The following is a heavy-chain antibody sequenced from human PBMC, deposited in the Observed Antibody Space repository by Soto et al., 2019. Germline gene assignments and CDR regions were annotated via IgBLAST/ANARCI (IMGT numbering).Heavy chain of an antibody. V-gene: IGHV3-7*03. CDR2: IKQDGSEK. J-gene: IGHJ6*02. CDR1: GFTVISYW. CDR3: ARDTRAGTYYYYGMDV. Sequence: QPGGALRLSCVDSGFTVISYWRSWIRQAPGKGLGLLANIKQDGSEKYYVDSVKGLFTISRDNAKNSLYLQMNSLRAEYTAVYYCARDTRAGTYYYYGMDVWGQGTTVTVSS. D-gene: IGHD1-1*01.